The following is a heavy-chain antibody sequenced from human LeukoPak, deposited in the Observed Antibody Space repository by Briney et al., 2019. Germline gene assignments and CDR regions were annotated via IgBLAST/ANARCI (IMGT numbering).Heavy chain of an antibody. Sequence: TSETLSLTCTVSGDSISSGDYYWSWIRQPAGKGLEWIGRISSSGSTNYNPSLKSRVTISVDTSKNQFSLKLSSVTAADTAVYYCARLHYDYVWGYYYYMDVWGKGTTVTVSS. CDR3: ARLHYDYVWGYYYYMDV. CDR1: GDSISSGDYY. J-gene: IGHJ6*03. CDR2: ISSSGST. V-gene: IGHV4-61*02. D-gene: IGHD3-16*01.